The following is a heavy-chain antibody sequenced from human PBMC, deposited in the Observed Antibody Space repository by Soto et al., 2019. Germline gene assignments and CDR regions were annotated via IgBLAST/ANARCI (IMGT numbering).Heavy chain of an antibody. CDR3: TVPYYYDSSGYRGVDY. J-gene: IGHJ4*02. V-gene: IGHV3-73*01. CDR1: GFTFSGSA. D-gene: IGHD3-22*01. CDR2: IRSKANSYAT. Sequence: GGSLRLSCAASGFTFSGSAMHWVRQASGKGLEWVGRIRSKANSYATAYAASVKGRFTISRDDSKNTAYLQMNSLKTEDTAVYYCTVPYYYDSSGYRGVDYWGQGTLVTVSS.